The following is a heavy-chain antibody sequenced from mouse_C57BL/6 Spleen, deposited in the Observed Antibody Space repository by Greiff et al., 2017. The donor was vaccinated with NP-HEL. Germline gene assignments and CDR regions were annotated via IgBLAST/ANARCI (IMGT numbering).Heavy chain of an antibody. CDR2: ISDGGSYT. J-gene: IGHJ2*01. V-gene: IGHV5-4*01. Sequence: EVKLMESGGGLVKPGGSLKLSCAASGFTFSSYAMSWVRQTPEKRLEWVATISDGGSYTYYPDNVKGRFTISRDNAKNNLYLQMSHLKSEDTAMYYCAREATGNSYFDYWGQGTTLTVSS. CDR1: GFTFSSYA. D-gene: IGHD2-1*01. CDR3: AREATGNSYFDY.